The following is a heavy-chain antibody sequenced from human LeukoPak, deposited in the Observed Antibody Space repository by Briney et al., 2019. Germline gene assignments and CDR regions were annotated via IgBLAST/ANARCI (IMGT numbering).Heavy chain of an antibody. CDR3: ASVPLRDGHLPYNFDY. J-gene: IGHJ4*02. CDR2: INHSGST. V-gene: IGHV4-34*01. D-gene: IGHD1-1*01. Sequence: SETLSLTCAVYGGSYSGYYWSWIRQPPGKGLEWIGEINHSGSTNYNPSLKSRVTISVDTSKNQFSLKLSSVTAADTAVYYCASVPLRDGHLPYNFDYWGQGTLVTVSS. CDR1: GGSYSGYY.